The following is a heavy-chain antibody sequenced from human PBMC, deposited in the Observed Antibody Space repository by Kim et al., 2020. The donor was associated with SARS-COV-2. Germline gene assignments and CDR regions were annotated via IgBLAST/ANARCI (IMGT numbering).Heavy chain of an antibody. J-gene: IGHJ4*02. V-gene: IGHV3-23*03. CDR2: IYSGGSST. Sequence: GGSLRLSCAASGFTFSSYAMSWVRQAPGKGLEWVSVIYSGGSSTYYADSVKGRFTISRDNSKNTLYLQMNSLRAEDTAVYYCAKHGVGYGGVDYWGQGTLVTVSS. CDR1: GFTFSSYA. CDR3: AKHGVGYGGVDY. D-gene: IGHD2-8*02.